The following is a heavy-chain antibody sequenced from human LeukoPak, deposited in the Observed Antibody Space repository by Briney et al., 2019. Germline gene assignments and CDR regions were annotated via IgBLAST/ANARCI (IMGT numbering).Heavy chain of an antibody. V-gene: IGHV3-74*01. D-gene: IGHD5-12*01. Sequence: GGSLRLSCAASGCTFRSSWMHWVRQGPGKGLVWVSRINNDGSATTYADSVKGRFTISRDTAKNTVFLQMNSLRAEDTAVYYCARDVGYSAYDWGQGTLVTVSS. CDR1: GCTFRSSW. CDR3: ARDVGYSAYD. J-gene: IGHJ4*02. CDR2: INNDGSAT.